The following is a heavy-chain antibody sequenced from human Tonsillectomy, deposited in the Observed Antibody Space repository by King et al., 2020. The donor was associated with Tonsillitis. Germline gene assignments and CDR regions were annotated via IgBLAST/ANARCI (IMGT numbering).Heavy chain of an antibody. CDR2: ISGSGGGT. V-gene: IGHV3-23*04. Sequence: VQLVESGGGLVQPGGSLRISCAASGFTFSTFAMSWVRQAPGKGLEWVSAISGSGGGTYYADSVKGRFTISRDNSKNTLYLQMNSLRAEDTAVYYCAKDPHYGDYGHFLYYYYAMDVWGQGTTVTVSS. CDR3: AKDPHYGDYGHFLYYYYAMDV. J-gene: IGHJ6*02. CDR1: GFTFSTFA. D-gene: IGHD4-17*01.